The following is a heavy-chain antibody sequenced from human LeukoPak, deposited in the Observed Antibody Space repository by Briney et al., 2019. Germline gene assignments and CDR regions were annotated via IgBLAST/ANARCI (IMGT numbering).Heavy chain of an antibody. CDR3: ARGCTSSSCYDY. V-gene: IGHV3-7*01. Sequence: PGGSLRLSCTASGFTFRRYWMGWVRQAPGKGLEWVANINEDGNKKYYVDSVKGRFTISRDNSKNSLYLQMNSLRVEDTAVYYCARGCTSSSCYDYWGQGPLVTVS. D-gene: IGHD2-2*01. CDR1: GFTFRRYW. CDR2: INEDGNKK. J-gene: IGHJ4*02.